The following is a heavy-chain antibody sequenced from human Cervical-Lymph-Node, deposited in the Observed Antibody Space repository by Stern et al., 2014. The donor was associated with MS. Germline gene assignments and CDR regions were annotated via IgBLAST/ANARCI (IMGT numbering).Heavy chain of an antibody. J-gene: IGHJ4*02. V-gene: IGHV3-30*01. CDR1: GFTFSRYA. CDR2: ISYDGSNK. Sequence: VQLVESGGGVVQPGRSLRLSCAASGFTFSRYAMHWVRQAPGKGLEWVAVISYDGSNKSYADSVKGRFTISRDNSKNTLYLQMNSLRAEDTAVYYCARDGIAVADPYFDYWGQGTLVTVSS. CDR3: ARDGIAVADPYFDY. D-gene: IGHD6-19*01.